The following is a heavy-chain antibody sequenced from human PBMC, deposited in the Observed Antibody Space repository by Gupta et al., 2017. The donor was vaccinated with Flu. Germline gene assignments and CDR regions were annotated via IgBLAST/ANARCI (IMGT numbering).Heavy chain of an antibody. CDR1: GGSFSGYY. Sequence: QVQLQQWGAGLLKPSETLSLTCAVYGGSFSGYYWSWIRQPPGKGLEWIGEINHSGSTNYNPSLKSRVTISVDTAKKQFSLKLRSVTAADTAVYYCARGWGRRNWYFDLGGRGTLVTVSS. J-gene: IGHJ2*01. CDR3: ARGWGRRNWYFDL. D-gene: IGHD3-16*01. V-gene: IGHV4-34*01. CDR2: INHSGST.